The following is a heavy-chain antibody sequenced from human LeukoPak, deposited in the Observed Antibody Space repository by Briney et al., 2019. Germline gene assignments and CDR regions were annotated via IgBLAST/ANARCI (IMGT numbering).Heavy chain of an antibody. D-gene: IGHD3-22*01. CDR3: AKRGVVIRVILVGFHKEAYYFDS. J-gene: IGHJ4*02. V-gene: IGHV3-23*01. CDR1: GITLSNCG. CDR2: ISGSGGRT. Sequence: GSLRLSCAVSGITLSNCGMSWVRQSPGKGLEWVAGISGSGGRTTYADSVKGRFTISRDNPKNTLYLQMSSLRAEDTAVYFCAKRGVVIRVILVGFHKEAYYFDSWGQGALVTVSS.